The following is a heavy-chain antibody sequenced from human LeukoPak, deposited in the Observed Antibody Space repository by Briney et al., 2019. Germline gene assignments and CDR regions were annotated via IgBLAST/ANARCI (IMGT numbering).Heavy chain of an antibody. V-gene: IGHV3-9*03. CDR2: ISWNSGSI. CDR1: GFTFDDYA. CDR3: AKGLGSSSWFSFDY. J-gene: IGHJ4*02. Sequence: PGRSLRLSCAASGFTFDDYAMHWVRQAPGKGLEWVSGISWNSGSIGYADSVKGRFTISRDNAKNSLYLQMNSLRAEDMALYYCAKGLGSSSWFSFDYWGQGTPVTVSS. D-gene: IGHD6-13*01.